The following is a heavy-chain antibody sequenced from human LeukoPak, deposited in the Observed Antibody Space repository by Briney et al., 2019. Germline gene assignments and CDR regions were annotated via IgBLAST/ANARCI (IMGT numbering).Heavy chain of an antibody. Sequence: ASVKVSCKASGYSFSSHDINWVRQAPGQGLEWMGRINPNSGGTNYAQKFQGRVTMTRDTSISTAYMELSRLRSDDTAVYYCARELVRYFDWLPGYWGQGTLVTVSS. CDR1: GYSFSSHD. V-gene: IGHV1-2*06. CDR3: ARELVRYFDWLPGY. J-gene: IGHJ4*02. D-gene: IGHD3-9*01. CDR2: INPNSGGT.